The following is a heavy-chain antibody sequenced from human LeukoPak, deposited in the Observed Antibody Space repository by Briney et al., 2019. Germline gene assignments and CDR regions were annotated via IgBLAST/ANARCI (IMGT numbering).Heavy chain of an antibody. CDR3: ARDFERPDY. J-gene: IGHJ4*02. CDR2: INPNSGGT. V-gene: IGHV1-2*06. Sequence: ASVKVSCKASGYTFTDYYIHWVRQAPGQGLEWMGRINPNSGGTNYAQKFQGRVTMTRDTSISTAYMALRRLRSDDTAVYYCARDFERPDYWGQGTLVTVSS. CDR1: GYTFTDYY.